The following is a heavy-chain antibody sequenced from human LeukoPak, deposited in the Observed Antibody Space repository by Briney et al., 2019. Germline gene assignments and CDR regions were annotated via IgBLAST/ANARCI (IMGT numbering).Heavy chain of an antibody. Sequence: SETLSLTCAVSGFSISTGYYWGWIRQPPGKGLEWIGNIYHSGSTFYNPSLKSRVTISVDTSKNQFSQKVTSVIAADTAVYYCARSYSGMDVWGKGTTVTVSS. CDR3: ARSYSGMDV. D-gene: IGHD2-21*01. V-gene: IGHV4-38-2*01. CDR2: IYHSGST. J-gene: IGHJ6*04. CDR1: GFSISTGYY.